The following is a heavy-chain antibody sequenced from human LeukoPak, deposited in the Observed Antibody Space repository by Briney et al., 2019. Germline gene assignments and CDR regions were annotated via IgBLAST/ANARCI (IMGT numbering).Heavy chain of an antibody. CDR3: AKGRRDVYSYDVLDI. D-gene: IGHD5-24*01. CDR2: ISGSGGST. V-gene: IGHV3-23*01. Sequence: GGSLRLSCAASGLTFGSYWMSWVRQAPGKGLEWVSGISGSGGSTYYADSVKGRITISRDNSKNTLNLQMNSLRVEDTAVYYCAKGRRDVYSYDVLDIWGQGTMVTVSS. CDR1: GLTFGSYW. J-gene: IGHJ3*02.